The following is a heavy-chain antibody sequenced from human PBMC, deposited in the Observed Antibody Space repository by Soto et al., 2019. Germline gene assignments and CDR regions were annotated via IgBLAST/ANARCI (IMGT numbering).Heavy chain of an antibody. CDR1: SGSISSSNW. J-gene: IGHJ3*02. V-gene: IGHV4-4*02. CDR3: ARVFEYGSSTSCYFRAFDI. CDR2: IYHSGST. Sequence: QVQLQESGPGLVKPSGTLSLTCAVSSGSISSSNWWSWVRQPPGKGLEWIGEIYHSGSTNYNPSLKSRVTISVDKSKNQFSLKLSSVTAADTAVYYCARVFEYGSSTSCYFRAFDIWGQGTMVTVSS. D-gene: IGHD2-2*01.